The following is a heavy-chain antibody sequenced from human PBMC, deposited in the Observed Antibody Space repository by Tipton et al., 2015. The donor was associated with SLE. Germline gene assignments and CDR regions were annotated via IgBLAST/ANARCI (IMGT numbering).Heavy chain of an antibody. CDR3: ARVAPAEVFDY. Sequence: TLSLTCAVYGGSFSSYDWSWIRQPPGKGLEWIGEINVSGSTNYNPSLRSRVTISVDMSKSQVSLKLSSVTAADTAVYYCARVAPAEVFDYWGQGTLVTVSS. D-gene: IGHD2-2*01. J-gene: IGHJ4*02. V-gene: IGHV4-34*01. CDR2: INVSGST. CDR1: GGSFSSYD.